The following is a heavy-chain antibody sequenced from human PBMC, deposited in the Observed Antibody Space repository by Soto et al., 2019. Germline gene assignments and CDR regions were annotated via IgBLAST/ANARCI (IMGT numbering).Heavy chain of an antibody. V-gene: IGHV4-31*03. CDR2: IYYSGST. CDR1: GGSISSGGYY. Sequence: KTSETLSLTCTVSGGSISSGGYYWSWIRQHPGKGLEWIGYIYYSGSTYYNPSLKSRVTISVDTSKNQFSLKLSSVTAADTAVYYCAGDGRYCSGGSCSLPYGMDVWGQGTTVTVSS. D-gene: IGHD2-15*01. CDR3: AGDGRYCSGGSCSLPYGMDV. J-gene: IGHJ6*02.